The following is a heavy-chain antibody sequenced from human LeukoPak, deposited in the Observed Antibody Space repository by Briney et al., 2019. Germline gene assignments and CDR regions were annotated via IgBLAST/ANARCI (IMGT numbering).Heavy chain of an antibody. CDR3: ARAEMGATIIDY. CDR1: GYTFTGYY. V-gene: IGHV1-2*02. Sequence: ASVKVSCKASGYTFTGYYMHWVRQAPGQGLEWMGWINPNSGGTNYAQKFQGRVTMTRDTSTSTAYMELRSLRSDDTAVYYCARAEMGATIIDYWGQGTLVTVSS. D-gene: IGHD1-26*01. J-gene: IGHJ4*02. CDR2: INPNSGGT.